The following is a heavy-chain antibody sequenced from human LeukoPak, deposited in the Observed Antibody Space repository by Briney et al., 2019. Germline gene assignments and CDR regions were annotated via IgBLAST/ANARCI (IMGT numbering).Heavy chain of an antibody. CDR1: GFTFSSYS. CDR3: ARDKKVRAFDI. Sequence: GGSLRLSCAASGFTFSSYSMNWVRQAPGKGLEWVSYISSSGSTIYYADSVKGRFTISRDNAKNSLYLQMNSLRAEDTAVYYCARDKKVRAFDIWGQGTMVTVSS. CDR2: ISSSGSTI. J-gene: IGHJ3*02. D-gene: IGHD4/OR15-4a*01. V-gene: IGHV3-48*04.